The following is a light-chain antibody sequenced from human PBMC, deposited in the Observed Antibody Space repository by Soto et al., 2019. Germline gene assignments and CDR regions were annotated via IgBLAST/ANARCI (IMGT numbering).Light chain of an antibody. CDR2: SNN. CDR3: AAGDDSLNGYYV. V-gene: IGLV1-44*01. J-gene: IGLJ1*01. Sequence: QSVLTQPPSASGTPGQRVTISCSGSSSNIGSNTVNWYQQLPGTAPKLLIHSNNQRPSGVPDRFSGSKSGTSASLAISGLQSEDEADYYCAAGDDSLNGYYVFGPGTKLTVL. CDR1: SSNIGSNT.